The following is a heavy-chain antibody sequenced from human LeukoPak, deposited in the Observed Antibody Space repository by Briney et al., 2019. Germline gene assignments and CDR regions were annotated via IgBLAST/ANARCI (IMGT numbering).Heavy chain of an antibody. CDR1: GYTFTSYY. J-gene: IGHJ6*03. CDR3: ARDPVIGGYQSYYMDV. V-gene: IGHV1-46*01. D-gene: IGHD5-12*01. Sequence: ASVKVSCKASGYTFTSYYMHWVRQAPGQGLEWMGIINPSGGSTSYAQKFQGRVTMTRDTSTSTVYMELSSLRSEDTAVYYCARDPVIGGYQSYYMDVWGKGTTVTVSS. CDR2: INPSGGST.